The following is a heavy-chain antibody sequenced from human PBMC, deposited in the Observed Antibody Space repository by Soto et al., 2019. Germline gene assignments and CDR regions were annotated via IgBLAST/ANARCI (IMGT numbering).Heavy chain of an antibody. Sequence: SETLSLTCAVYGGTFSAYYWNWVRQPPGKGLEWIGEINHSGRTNYSPSLKSRVNMSLHTSNNQFSLKLNSVTAADTAIYYCVERSFDLWGQGTKVTVSS. V-gene: IGHV4-34*08. CDR3: VERSFDL. J-gene: IGHJ3*01. CDR2: INHSGRT. CDR1: GGTFSAYY. D-gene: IGHD6-25*01.